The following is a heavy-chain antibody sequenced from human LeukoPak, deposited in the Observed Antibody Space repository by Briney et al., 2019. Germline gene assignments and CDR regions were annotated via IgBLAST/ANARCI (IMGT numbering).Heavy chain of an antibody. D-gene: IGHD3-16*01. CDR2: INHNGNVN. J-gene: IGHJ6*02. Sequence: PGGSLRLSCAASGFTFSSYWMNWARQAPGKRLEWVASINHNGNVNYYVDSVKGRFTISRDNAKNSLYLQMSNLRVEDTAVYFCARGGGLDVWGQGATVTVSS. V-gene: IGHV3-7*03. CDR3: ARGGGLDV. CDR1: GFTFSSYW.